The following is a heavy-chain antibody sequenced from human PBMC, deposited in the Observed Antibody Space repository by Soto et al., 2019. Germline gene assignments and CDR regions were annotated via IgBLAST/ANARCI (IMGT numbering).Heavy chain of an antibody. CDR2: ISAYNGNT. CDR1: GDTFSSYG. V-gene: IGHV1-18*01. CDR3: AREEGIAALDY. J-gene: IGHJ4*02. Sequence: GAAVKVSCQASGDTFSSYGISWVRQAPGQGLEWMGWISAYNGNTNYAQKLQGRVTMTTDTSTSTAYMELRSLRSDDTAVYYCAREEGIAALDYWGQGTLVTVSS. D-gene: IGHD6-13*01.